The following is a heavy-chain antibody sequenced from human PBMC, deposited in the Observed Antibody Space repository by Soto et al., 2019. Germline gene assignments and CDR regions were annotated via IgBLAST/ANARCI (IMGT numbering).Heavy chain of an antibody. Sequence: LRLSCAASEFTFSSYAMNWVRQAPGKGLEWVSVISGGGGTTYYADSVKGRFRISRDNSKNTLYLQMNSLRVEDTAVYYCAKGKVAYDNSGLQYFYYFPMNVWGQGTTVTVSS. CDR3: AKGKVAYDNSGLQYFYYFPMNV. CDR1: EFTFSSYA. D-gene: IGHD3-22*01. CDR2: ISGGGGTT. J-gene: IGHJ6*02. V-gene: IGHV3-23*01.